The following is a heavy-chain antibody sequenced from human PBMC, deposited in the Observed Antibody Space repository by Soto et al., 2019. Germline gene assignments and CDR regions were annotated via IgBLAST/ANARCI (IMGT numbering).Heavy chain of an antibody. CDR3: ARDLPYGGKAGMDV. D-gene: IGHD4-17*01. CDR2: IYYSGST. CDR1: GGSISSYY. V-gene: IGHV4-59*01. Sequence: SETLSLTCTVSGGSISSYYWSWVRQPPGKGLEWIGYIYYSGSTNYNPSLKSRVTISVDASKNQFSLKLSSVTAADTAVYYCARDLPYGGKAGMDVWGQGTTVTVS. J-gene: IGHJ6*02.